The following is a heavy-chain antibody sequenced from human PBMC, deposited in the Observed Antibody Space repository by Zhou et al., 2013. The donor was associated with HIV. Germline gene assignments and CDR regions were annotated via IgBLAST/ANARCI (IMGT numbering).Heavy chain of an antibody. CDR2: IIPILETT. CDR3: ARGQLERRYYYYMDV. D-gene: IGHD1-1*01. CDR1: GGTFSSYA. Sequence: QVQLVQSGAEVKKPGSSVKVSCKASGGTFSSYAISWVRQAPGQGLEWMGGIIPILETTNYAQKFQGRVTISADKSTSTAYMELSSLRSEDTAEYYCARGQLERRYYYYMDVWGKGTTVTVSS. J-gene: IGHJ6*03. V-gene: IGHV1-69*06.